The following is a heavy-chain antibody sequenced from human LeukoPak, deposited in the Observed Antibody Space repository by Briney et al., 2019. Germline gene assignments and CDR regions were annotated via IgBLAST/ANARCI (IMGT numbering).Heavy chain of an antibody. D-gene: IGHD1-14*01. CDR3: ARDYTIAVGTTTYLQH. Sequence: ASVKVSCKASGYIFSVYALIWVRQAPGHGLELMGWINTNTGNPTYAQGFTGRFVFSLDTSVSTAYQQISSLKAEDTAVYYCARDYTIAVGTTTYLQHWGQGTLVTVSS. CDR1: GYIFSVYA. J-gene: IGHJ1*01. V-gene: IGHV7-4-1*02. CDR2: INTNTGNP.